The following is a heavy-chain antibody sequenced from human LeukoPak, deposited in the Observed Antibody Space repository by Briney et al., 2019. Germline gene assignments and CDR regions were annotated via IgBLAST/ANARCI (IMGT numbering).Heavy chain of an antibody. CDR3: AILSWDGRGSFY. D-gene: IGHD2/OR15-2a*01. CDR2: IRSGGENT. Sequence: PGGSLRLSCAASGFTFSTYSMSWVRQAPGKGLEWVSAIRSGGENTYYADSVRGRFTTSRDNSRGTLSLQMNSLRAEDTAVYFCAILSWDGRGSFYWGQGTLVTVSS. J-gene: IGHJ4*02. V-gene: IGHV3-23*01. CDR1: GFTFSTYS.